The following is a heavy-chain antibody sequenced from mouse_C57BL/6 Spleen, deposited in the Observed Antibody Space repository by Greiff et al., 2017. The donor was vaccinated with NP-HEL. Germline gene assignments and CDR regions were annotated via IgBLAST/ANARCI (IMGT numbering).Heavy chain of an antibody. CDR2: IDPETGGT. V-gene: IGHV1-15*01. J-gene: IGHJ4*01. D-gene: IGHD1-1*01. Sequence: VQRVESGAELVRPGASVTLSCKASGYTFTDYEMHWVKQTPVHGLEWIGAIDPETGGTAYNQKFKGKAILTADKSSSTAYMELRSLTSEDSAVYYCTRGVYYGSSYEAMDYWGQGTSVTVSS. CDR3: TRGVYYGSSYEAMDY. CDR1: GYTFTDYE.